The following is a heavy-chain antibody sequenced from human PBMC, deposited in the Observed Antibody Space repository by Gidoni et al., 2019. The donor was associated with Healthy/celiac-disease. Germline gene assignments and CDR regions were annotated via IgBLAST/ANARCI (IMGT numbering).Heavy chain of an antibody. V-gene: IGHV3-23*01. CDR2: ISGSGGST. D-gene: IGHD6-6*01. Sequence: EVQLLESGGGLVQPGGSLRLSCPASGFPFSRYARSWVCQAPGKGLEWVSAISGSGGSTYYADSVKGRFTISRDNSKNTLYLQMNSLRAEDTAVYYCAKYSSSASYWYFDLWGRGTLVTVSS. CDR1: GFPFSRYA. J-gene: IGHJ2*01. CDR3: AKYSSSASYWYFDL.